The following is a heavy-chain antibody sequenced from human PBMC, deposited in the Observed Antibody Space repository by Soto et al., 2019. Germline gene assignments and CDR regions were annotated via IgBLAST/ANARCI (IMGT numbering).Heavy chain of an antibody. CDR2: INPDSGAT. Sequence: QVQLVQSGAEVKKPGASVKVSCKASGYTFTDYYMHWVRQAPGQGLEWMGWINPDSGATNYAQKFQGRVAMTRDTSISTAYMALSRLRSDDTAVYYCARRYYDVLAGYPSFDLWGRGTLVTVSS. CDR3: ARRYYDVLAGYPSFDL. D-gene: IGHD3-9*01. CDR1: GYTFTDYY. J-gene: IGHJ2*01. V-gene: IGHV1-2*02.